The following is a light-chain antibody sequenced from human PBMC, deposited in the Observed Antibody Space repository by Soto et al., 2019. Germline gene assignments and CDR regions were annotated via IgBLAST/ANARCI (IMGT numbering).Light chain of an antibody. CDR2: GAS. CDR3: QQYNNWPQT. V-gene: IGKV3-15*01. CDR1: QTVRNN. Sequence: TQSPSTLSLSLGERATLSCRASQTVRNNYLAWYQQKPGKAPRLLIYGASSRASGIPSRFSGSGSGTEFTLTISSLQSEDFAIYYCQQYNNWPQTFGQGTKVDI. J-gene: IGKJ1*01.